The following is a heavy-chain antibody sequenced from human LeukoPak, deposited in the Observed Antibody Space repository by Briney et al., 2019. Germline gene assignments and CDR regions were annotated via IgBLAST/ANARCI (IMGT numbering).Heavy chain of an antibody. CDR3: ARHRSVRGGKWYLDL. CDR2: IYPDGSDS. CDR1: GYTITNYW. D-gene: IGHD2-15*01. J-gene: IGHJ2*01. Sequence: GESLNTSSTSSGYTITNYWIGCVRQPPGKVLWCSGIIYPDGSDSRYSPSFRGHVTVSVDKFINTAYLQLSSLKASETAMYNCARHRSVRGGKWYLDLWGRGTLVTVSS. V-gene: IGHV5-51*01.